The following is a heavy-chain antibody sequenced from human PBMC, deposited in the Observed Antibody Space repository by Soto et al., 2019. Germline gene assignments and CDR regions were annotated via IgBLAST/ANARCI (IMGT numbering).Heavy chain of an antibody. J-gene: IGHJ6*02. CDR2: IWYDGSNK. CDR1: GFTFSSYG. CDR3: ARSLVPAAPKRPYYGMDV. Sequence: QVQLVESGGGVVQPGRSLRLSCAASGFTFSSYGMHWVRQAPGKGLEWVAVIWYDGSNKYYADSVKGRFTISRDNSKNTLYLQMNRLRAEDTAVYYCARSLVPAAPKRPYYGMDVWGQGTTVTVSS. V-gene: IGHV3-33*01. D-gene: IGHD2-2*01.